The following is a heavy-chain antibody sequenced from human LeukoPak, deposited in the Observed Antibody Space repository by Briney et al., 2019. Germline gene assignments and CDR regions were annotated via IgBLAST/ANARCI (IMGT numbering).Heavy chain of an antibody. D-gene: IGHD2-2*01. J-gene: IGHJ4*02. V-gene: IGHV4-30-2*01. CDR2: IYDSGSK. CDR3: ARGVPAAVTNYFDY. CDR1: GGSISSGGYS. Sequence: SQTLSLTCAVPGGSISSGGYSWSWIRQPPGKGLEWIGYIYDSGSKYYNPSLKSRVTISVDKSKNQFSLNLSSVTAADTAVYYCARGVPAAVTNYFDYWGQGTLVTVSS.